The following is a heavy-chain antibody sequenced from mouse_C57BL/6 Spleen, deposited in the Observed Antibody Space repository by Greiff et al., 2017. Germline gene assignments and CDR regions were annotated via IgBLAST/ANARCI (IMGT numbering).Heavy chain of an antibody. V-gene: IGHV1-82*01. Sequence: QVQLQQSGPELVKPGASVKISCKASGYAFSSSWMNWVKQRPGKGLEWIGRIYPGDGDTNYNGKFKGKATLTADKSSSPAYMQLSSLTSEDSAVYFCATPLLRYWFAYWGQGTLVTVSA. CDR1: GYAFSSSW. CDR3: ATPLLRYWFAY. J-gene: IGHJ3*01. CDR2: IYPGDGDT. D-gene: IGHD1-1*01.